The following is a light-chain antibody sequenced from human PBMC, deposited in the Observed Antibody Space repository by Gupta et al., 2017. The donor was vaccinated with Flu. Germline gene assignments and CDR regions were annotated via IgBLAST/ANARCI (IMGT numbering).Light chain of an antibody. CDR1: QSVSSY. J-gene: IGKJ2*03. CDR3: QQRSNWPPYS. Sequence: EIVLTQSPATLSLSPGERATLSCRASQSVSSYLAWYQQKPGQAPRLLIYDASNRATGIPARFNGSGSGTDFTLTISSREPEDFAVYYCQQRSNWPPYSFGQGTKLEIK. V-gene: IGKV3-11*01. CDR2: DAS.